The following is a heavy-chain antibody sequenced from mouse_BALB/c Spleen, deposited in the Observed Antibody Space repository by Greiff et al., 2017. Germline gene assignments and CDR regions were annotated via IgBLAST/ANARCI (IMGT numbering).Heavy chain of an antibody. CDR1: GFTFTDYY. CDR3: ARGLITTVVPFAY. V-gene: IGHV7-3*02. D-gene: IGHD1-1*01. Sequence: EVKLVESGGGLVQPGGSLRLSCATSGFTFTDYYMSWVRQPPGKALEWLGFIRNKANGYTTEYSASVKGRFTISRDNSQSILYLQMNTLRAEDSATYYCARGLITTVVPFAYWGQGTLVTVSA. CDR2: IRNKANGYTT. J-gene: IGHJ3*01.